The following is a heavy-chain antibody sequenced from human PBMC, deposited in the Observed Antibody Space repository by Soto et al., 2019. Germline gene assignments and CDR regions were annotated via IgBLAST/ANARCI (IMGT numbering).Heavy chain of an antibody. J-gene: IGHJ6*03. D-gene: IGHD5-18*01. Sequence: ASVKVSCKASGYTFINFDTIWVRQATGQGLEWMGWMNPKSGNTGSAQRFQGRVIMTRDTSISTAYMELSSLTSEDTAVNYCAGGRGGYEGETYYYYYMDVWGGGTRVTVSS. V-gene: IGHV1-8*01. CDR2: MNPKSGNT. CDR1: GYTFINFD. CDR3: AGGRGGYEGETYYYYYMDV.